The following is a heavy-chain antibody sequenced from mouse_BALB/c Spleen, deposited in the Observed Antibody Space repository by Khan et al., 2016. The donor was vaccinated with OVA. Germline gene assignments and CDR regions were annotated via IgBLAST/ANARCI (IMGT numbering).Heavy chain of an antibody. CDR1: GYTFTSYT. CDR2: INPSNNYT. Sequence: VQLVESGAELARPGASVKMSCKASGYTFTSYTMHWVRQRPGRALEWIGHINPSNNYTNYNQNFKDKAALIVDKSSSTAYMQLSSLTSEDSAVYYCVRDGAYFRSDGWFAYWGQGTLVTVSA. CDR3: VRDGAYFRSDGWFAY. J-gene: IGHJ3*01. V-gene: IGHV1-4*01. D-gene: IGHD2-14*01.